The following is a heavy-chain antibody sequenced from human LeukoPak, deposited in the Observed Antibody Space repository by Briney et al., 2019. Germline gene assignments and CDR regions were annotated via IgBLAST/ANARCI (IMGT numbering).Heavy chain of an antibody. D-gene: IGHD3-9*01. CDR2: IYYSGST. CDR3: ARHPAYYDILTGYWYFDL. J-gene: IGHJ2*01. V-gene: IGHV4-59*08. Sequence: SETLSLTCTVSGGSISSYYWSWIRQPPGKGLEWIGYIYYSGSTNYNPSLKSRVTISVDTSKNQFSLKLSPVTAADTAVYYCARHPAYYDILTGYWYFDLWGRGTLVTVSS. CDR1: GGSISSYY.